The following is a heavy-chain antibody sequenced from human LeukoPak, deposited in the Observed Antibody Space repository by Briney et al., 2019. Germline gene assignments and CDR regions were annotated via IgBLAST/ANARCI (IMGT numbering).Heavy chain of an antibody. CDR1: GGTFSSYA. CDR3: ASSTIVGATTIDAFDI. D-gene: IGHD1-26*01. CDR2: IIPIFGTA. Sequence: ASVKVSCKASGGTFSSYAISWVRQAPGQGLEWMGGIIPIFGTANYAQKFQGRVTMTSNTSISTAYMDLSSLTSEDTAVYYCASSTIVGATTIDAFDIWGQGTMVTVSS. V-gene: IGHV1-69*05. J-gene: IGHJ3*02.